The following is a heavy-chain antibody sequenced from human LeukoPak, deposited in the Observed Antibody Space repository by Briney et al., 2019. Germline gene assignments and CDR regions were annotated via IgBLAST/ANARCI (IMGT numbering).Heavy chain of an antibody. D-gene: IGHD6-6*01. CDR2: INPSGGST. CDR3: ARVDTIYSSSSEWDFDY. J-gene: IGHJ4*02. V-gene: IGHV1-46*01. CDR1: GYTFTSYY. Sequence: ASVKVSCKASGYTFTSYYMHWVRQAPGQGLEWMGIINPSGGSTSYAQKFQGRVTMTRDTSTSTVYMELSSLRSEDMAVYYCARVDTIYSSSSEWDFDYWGQGTLVTVSS.